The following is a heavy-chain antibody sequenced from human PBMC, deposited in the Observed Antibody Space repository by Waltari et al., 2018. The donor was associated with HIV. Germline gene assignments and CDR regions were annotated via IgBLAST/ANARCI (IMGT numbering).Heavy chain of an antibody. V-gene: IGHV4-34*01. CDR1: GGSFSGYY. CDR2: INHSGST. J-gene: IGHJ4*02. CDR3: ARGTERRRFDY. Sequence: QVQLQQWGAGLLKPSETLSLTCAVYGGSFSGYYWSWIRQPPGKGLEWIGEINHSGSTNYNPSLKSRVTISVDTSKNQFSLKLSSVTAADTAVYYCARGTERRRFDYWGQGTLVTVSS.